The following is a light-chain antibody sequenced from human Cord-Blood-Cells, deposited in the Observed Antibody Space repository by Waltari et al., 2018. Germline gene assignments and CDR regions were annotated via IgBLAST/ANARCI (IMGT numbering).Light chain of an antibody. CDR1: QRISSW. V-gene: IGKV1-5*01. CDR3: QQYNSYWT. Sequence: DIQITQSPSTLSASVEDRDTITCRASQRISSWLAWYQQNPGKAPKLLIYDASSLESGVPSRFSGSGSGTEFTLTISSLQPDDFATYYCQQYNSYWTFGQGTKVEIK. J-gene: IGKJ1*01. CDR2: DAS.